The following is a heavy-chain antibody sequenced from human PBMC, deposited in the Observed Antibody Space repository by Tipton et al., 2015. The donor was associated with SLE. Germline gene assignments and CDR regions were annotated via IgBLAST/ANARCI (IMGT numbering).Heavy chain of an antibody. CDR1: GGSISNSNL. CDR2: IYHSGST. D-gene: IGHD6-19*01. V-gene: IGHV4-4*02. Sequence: TLSLTCAVSGGSISNSNLWSWVRQPPGKGLEWIGEIYHSGSTYYNPSLKSRVTISVDTSKNQFSLKLSSVTAADTAVYYCASDASGWPDYWGQGTLVTVSS. CDR3: ASDASGWPDY. J-gene: IGHJ4*02.